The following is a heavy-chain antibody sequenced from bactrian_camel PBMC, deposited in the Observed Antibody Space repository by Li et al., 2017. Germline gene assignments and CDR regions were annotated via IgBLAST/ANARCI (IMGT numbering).Heavy chain of an antibody. D-gene: IGHD2*01. V-gene: IGHV3-3*01. CDR3: AADRLLCLSTDTRAEWHY. CDR2: IYTRPGIT. Sequence: HVQLVESGGGSVQAGGSLNLSCVVSQWPYTSACVGWFRQSAGKEREKVAHIYTRPGITQYSDSVKGRFTISHDAAKSTTYLQMTSLKPEDTGMYYCAADRLLCLSTDTRAEWHYWGQGTQVTVS. J-gene: IGHJ4*01. CDR1: QWPYTSAC.